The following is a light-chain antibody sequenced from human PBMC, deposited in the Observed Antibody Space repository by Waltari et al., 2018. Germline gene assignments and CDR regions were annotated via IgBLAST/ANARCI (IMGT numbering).Light chain of an antibody. J-gene: IGLJ3*02. CDR3: QVWDSSSDHWV. CDR1: NIGSKS. Sequence: SYVLTQPPSVSVAPGQTARITCGGNNIGSKSVHWYPQKPGQAPVLVVSDDSDRPSGISERFSGSNAGNTATLTISRVEAGDEADYYCQVWDSSSDHWVFGGGTKLTVL. CDR2: DDS. V-gene: IGLV3-21*02.